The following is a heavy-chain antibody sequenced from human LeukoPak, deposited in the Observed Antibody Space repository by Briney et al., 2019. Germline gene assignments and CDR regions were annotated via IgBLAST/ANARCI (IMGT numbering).Heavy chain of an antibody. CDR1: GYTFTSYG. J-gene: IGHJ6*03. V-gene: IGHV1-18*01. CDR2: IITYNGNT. D-gene: IGHD4-17*01. Sequence: ASVKVSCKTSGYTFTSYGLSWVRQAPGQGLEWMGCIITYNGNTYYSQKLQGRVTMTTDTSTSTAYIELRSLRSDDTAVYYCAKTTVTSEEYFYYYMDVWGKGTTVTVSS. CDR3: AKTTVTSEEYFYYYMDV.